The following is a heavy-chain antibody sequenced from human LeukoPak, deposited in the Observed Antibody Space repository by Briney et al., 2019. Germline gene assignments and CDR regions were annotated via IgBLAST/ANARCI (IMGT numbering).Heavy chain of an antibody. CDR3: ARAYNRATFDY. Sequence: KPSETLSLTCTVSGGSISNSGYYWGWIRQPPGKGLEWIGSIYYSGDTYYNPSLKSRVTMSVDTSKNQFSLKLSSVTAADTTVYYCARAYNRATFDYWGQGTLVTVSS. D-gene: IGHD1-14*01. CDR2: IYYSGDT. J-gene: IGHJ4*02. V-gene: IGHV4-39*01. CDR1: GGSISNSGYY.